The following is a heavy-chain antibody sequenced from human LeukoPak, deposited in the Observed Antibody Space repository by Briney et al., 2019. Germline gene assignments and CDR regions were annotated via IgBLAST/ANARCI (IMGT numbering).Heavy chain of an antibody. D-gene: IGHD1-26*01. CDR2: IYYSGST. CDR3: ARHEYSGSYYGLSWFDP. Sequence: PSETLSLTCTVSGGSISSSGYYWDWIRQPLGRGLEWVASIYYSGSTYYNPSLKSRVTISVDTSKNQLSLKLSSLTSADTAVYYCARHEYSGSYYGLSWFDPWGQGTLVTVSS. V-gene: IGHV4-39*01. J-gene: IGHJ5*02. CDR1: GGSISSSGYY.